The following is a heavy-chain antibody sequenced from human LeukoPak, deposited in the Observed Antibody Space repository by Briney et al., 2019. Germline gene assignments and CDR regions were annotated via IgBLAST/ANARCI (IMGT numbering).Heavy chain of an antibody. Sequence: GGSLRLSCAASGFTFDDYAMHWVRQAPGKGLVWVSRINTDGSSTSYADSVKGRFTISRDNAKNTLYLQMNSLRAEDTAVYYCARAQRGYSYGPVPGYWGQGTLVTVSS. V-gene: IGHV3-74*01. D-gene: IGHD5-18*01. CDR3: ARAQRGYSYGPVPGY. CDR2: INTDGSST. CDR1: GFTFDDYA. J-gene: IGHJ4*02.